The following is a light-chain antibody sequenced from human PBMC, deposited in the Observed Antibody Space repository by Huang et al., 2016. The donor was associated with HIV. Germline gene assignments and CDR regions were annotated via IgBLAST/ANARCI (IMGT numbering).Light chain of an antibody. Sequence: DIVMTQTPLSLSVTPGQPASISCKSSQSLLHSDRKTYLYWYLQKPGQAPQLLIYEVSNHVSGVPDRCSGGGSGTDFTLKISRVESEDVGIYYCMQSTQLPITFGQGTRLEIK. CDR2: EVS. V-gene: IGKV2D-29*01. CDR1: QSLLHSDRKTY. CDR3: MQSTQLPIT. J-gene: IGKJ5*01.